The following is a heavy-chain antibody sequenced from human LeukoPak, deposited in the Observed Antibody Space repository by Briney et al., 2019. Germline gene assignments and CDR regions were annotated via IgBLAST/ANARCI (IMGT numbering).Heavy chain of an antibody. CDR1: GGSISSYY. Sequence: PSETLSLTCTVSGGSISSYYWSWIRQPPGKGLEWIGYIYYSGSTNYNPSLKSRVTISVDTSKNQFSLKLSSVTAADTAMYYCARVGVGTTIWLLDYWGQGTLVTVSS. J-gene: IGHJ4*02. CDR2: IYYSGST. D-gene: IGHD1-26*01. V-gene: IGHV4-59*01. CDR3: ARVGVGTTIWLLDY.